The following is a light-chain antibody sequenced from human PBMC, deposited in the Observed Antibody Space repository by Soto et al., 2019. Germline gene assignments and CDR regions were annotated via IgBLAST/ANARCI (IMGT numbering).Light chain of an antibody. Sequence: EIELTQSPATLSLSPGERATLSCRASQSVGSYLAWYQQKPGQAPRLLIYDASNRATGIPARFSGSGSGTDYTLTISSLEPADFAVYYCQQRSNWPPFTFGQGTRLESK. CDR3: QQRSNWPPFT. V-gene: IGKV3-11*01. J-gene: IGKJ5*01. CDR2: DAS. CDR1: QSVGSY.